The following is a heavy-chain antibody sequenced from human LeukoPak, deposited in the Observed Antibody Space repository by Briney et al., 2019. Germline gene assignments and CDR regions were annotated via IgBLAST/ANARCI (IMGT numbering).Heavy chain of an antibody. CDR2: INSDGSST. CDR1: GFTFSSHW. CDR3: ARDTYGSVSPFDY. Sequence: GGSLRLSCAASGFTFSSHWMHWVRQAPGKGLVWVSRINSDGSSTSYADSVKGRFTISRDNAKNSLYLQMNSLRAEDTALYYCARDTYGSVSPFDYWGQGTLVTVSS. V-gene: IGHV3-74*01. J-gene: IGHJ4*02. D-gene: IGHD3-10*01.